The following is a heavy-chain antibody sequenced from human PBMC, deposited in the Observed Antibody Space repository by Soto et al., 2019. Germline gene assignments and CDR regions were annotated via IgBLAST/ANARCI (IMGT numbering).Heavy chain of an antibody. CDR3: TADLPAFIPQVDS. CDR1: GFTFSSAW. Sequence: GGSLRLSCAASGFTFSSAWFNWVRQAPGKGLEWVGRIKSQNDGGTTDYAAPVKDRLTISKDDSKNKLYLQMNSLKTEDTGVYFCTADLPAFIPQVDSWGQGTLVTVSS. V-gene: IGHV3-15*07. CDR2: IKSQNDGGTT. D-gene: IGHD3-3*02. J-gene: IGHJ4*02.